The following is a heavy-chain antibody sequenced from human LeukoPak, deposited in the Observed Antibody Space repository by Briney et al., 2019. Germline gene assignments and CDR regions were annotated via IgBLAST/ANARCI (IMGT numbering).Heavy chain of an antibody. Sequence: GSSVKVSCKASGGTFSSYAICWVRQAPGQGLEWMGGIIPIFGTANYAQKFQGRVTITADKSTSTAYMELSSLRSEDTAVYYCARVHTPYDSDHLYYYYGMDVWGKGTTVTVSS. V-gene: IGHV1-69*06. CDR1: GGTFSSYA. J-gene: IGHJ6*04. D-gene: IGHD3-3*01. CDR3: ARVHTPYDSDHLYYYYGMDV. CDR2: IIPIFGTA.